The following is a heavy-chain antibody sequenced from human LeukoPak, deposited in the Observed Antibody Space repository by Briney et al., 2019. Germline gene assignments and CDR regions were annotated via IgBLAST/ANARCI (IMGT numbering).Heavy chain of an antibody. V-gene: IGHV3-30*02. Sequence: GGSLRLSCAASGFTFSSYGMHWVRQAPGKGLEWVAFIRYDGSNKYYADSVKGRFTISRDNSKNTLYLQMNSLRAEDTAVYYCAKEGGSTWFGELLVGELDYWGQGTLVTVSS. CDR3: AKEGGSTWFGELLVGELDY. D-gene: IGHD3-10*01. CDR1: GFTFSSYG. CDR2: IRYDGSNK. J-gene: IGHJ4*02.